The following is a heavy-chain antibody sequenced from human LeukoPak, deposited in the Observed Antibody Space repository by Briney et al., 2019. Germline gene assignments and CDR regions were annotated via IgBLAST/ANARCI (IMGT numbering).Heavy chain of an antibody. CDR3: ADPPSDY. CDR1: GFTFSSYS. J-gene: IGHJ4*02. Sequence: PGGSLRLSCAASGFTFSSYSMNWVRQAPGKGLEWVSSISSSSSYIYYADSVKGRFTISRDNAKSSLYLEMSGLRDEDTAVYYCADPPSDYWGQGTLVAVSS. V-gene: IGHV3-21*01. CDR2: ISSSSSYI.